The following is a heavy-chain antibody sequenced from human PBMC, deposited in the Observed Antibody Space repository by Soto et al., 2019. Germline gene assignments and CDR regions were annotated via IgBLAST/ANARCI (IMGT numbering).Heavy chain of an antibody. CDR1: GDTISSTRW. Sequence: SETLSLTCTVSGDTISSTRWWSWVRLSPGKGLEWIGEIYHLGRTNYNPSLKSRVTLSIDKSNNQFSLTLTSVTAADTAVYYCARDGGFYYGMDVWGQGTTVT. V-gene: IGHV4-4*02. CDR3: ARDGGFYYGMDV. D-gene: IGHD3-3*01. CDR2: IYHLGRT. J-gene: IGHJ6*01.